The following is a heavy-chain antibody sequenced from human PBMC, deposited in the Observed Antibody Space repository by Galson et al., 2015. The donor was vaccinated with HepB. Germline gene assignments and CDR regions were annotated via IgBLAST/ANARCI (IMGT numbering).Heavy chain of an antibody. V-gene: IGHV4-34*01. CDR2: INHSGST. J-gene: IGHJ4*02. D-gene: IGHD3-16*02. CDR1: GGSFSGYY. CDR3: ARVKYDYVWGSYRPSNLFDY. Sequence: ETLSLTCAVYGGSFSGYYWSWIRQPPGKGLEWIGEINHSGSTNYNPSLKSRVTISVDTSKNQFSLKLSSVAAADTAVYYCARVKYDYVWGSYRPSNLFDYWGQGTLVTVSS.